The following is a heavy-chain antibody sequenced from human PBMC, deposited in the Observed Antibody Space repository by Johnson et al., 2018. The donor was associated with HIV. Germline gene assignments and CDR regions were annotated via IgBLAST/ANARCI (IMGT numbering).Heavy chain of an antibody. D-gene: IGHD4/OR15-4a*01. J-gene: IGHJ3*02. CDR2: ISYDGSNK. CDR1: GFTFSSYG. V-gene: IGHV3-30*19. Sequence: QVQLVESGGGVVQPGGSLRLSCAASGFTFSSYGMHWVRQAPGKGLEWVAVISYDGSNKYYADSVKGRFTISRDNSKNTLYLQMNSRRAEDTAVYYCARVGANFDAFDIWGQGTMVTVSS. CDR3: ARVGANFDAFDI.